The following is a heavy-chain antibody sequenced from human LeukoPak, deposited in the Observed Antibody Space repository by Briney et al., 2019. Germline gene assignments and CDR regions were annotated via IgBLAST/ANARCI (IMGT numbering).Heavy chain of an antibody. CDR1: GFTFSSYG. Sequence: GKSLRLSCAASGFTFSSYGMHWVRQAPGNGLEWVAVTWYDGRNNYYAASVKGRFTISRDDSKTTVYLLMNSLRAEDTAVYYCARGPYSSDWYVDYWGQGTLVTVAS. CDR3: ARGPYSSDWYVDY. D-gene: IGHD6-25*01. CDR2: TWYDGRNN. V-gene: IGHV3-33*01. J-gene: IGHJ4*02.